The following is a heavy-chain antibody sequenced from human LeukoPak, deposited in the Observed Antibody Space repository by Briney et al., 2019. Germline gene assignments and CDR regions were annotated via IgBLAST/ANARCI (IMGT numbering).Heavy chain of an antibody. J-gene: IGHJ4*02. CDR2: IIPIFATA. D-gene: IGHD3-22*01. CDR3: ARGPITTRSHFDY. V-gene: IGHV1-69*13. CDR1: GGTFSSYA. Sequence: SVKVSCKASGGTFSSYAISWVRQAPGQGLEWMGGIIPIFATANYAQKFQGRVTITADESTSTAHMELSSLRSEDTAVYYCARGPITTRSHFDYWGQGTLVTVSS.